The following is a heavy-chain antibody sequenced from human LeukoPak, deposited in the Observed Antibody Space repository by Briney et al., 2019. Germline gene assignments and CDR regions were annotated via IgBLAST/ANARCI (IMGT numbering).Heavy chain of an antibody. Sequence: GGSLRLSCAASGFTFSSSAMSWVRQAPGKGLEWVSAISGSGGSTYYADSVKGRFTISRDNSKNTLYLQMNSLRAEDTAVYYCAKKTYYYDSSYIDYWGQGTLVTVSS. CDR2: ISGSGGST. V-gene: IGHV3-23*01. CDR1: GFTFSSSA. CDR3: AKKTYYYDSSYIDY. J-gene: IGHJ4*02. D-gene: IGHD3-22*01.